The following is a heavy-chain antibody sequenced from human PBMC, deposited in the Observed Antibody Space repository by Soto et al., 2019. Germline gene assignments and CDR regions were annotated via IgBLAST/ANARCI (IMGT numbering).Heavy chain of an antibody. V-gene: IGHV1-69*01. D-gene: IGHD2-15*01. Sequence: QVQLVQSGAEVKKPGSSVKVSCKASGGTFSSYAISWVRQAPGQGLEWMGGIIPIFGTANYAQKFQGRVTITADESTSADKKERSSRRAEDAAVYYCARTGGDCSGGSCYADGYYYYGMDVWGQGTTVTVSS. J-gene: IGHJ6*02. CDR2: IIPIFGTA. CDR3: ARTGGDCSGGSCYADGYYYYGMDV. CDR1: GGTFSSYA.